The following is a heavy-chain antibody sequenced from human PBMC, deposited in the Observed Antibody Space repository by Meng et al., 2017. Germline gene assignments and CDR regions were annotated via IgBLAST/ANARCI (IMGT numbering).Heavy chain of an antibody. CDR1: GFNFSSYA. CDR3: AKALWGDIVGVVAAVDY. CDR2: ISGSVGST. V-gene: IGHV3-23*01. D-gene: IGHD2-15*01. Sequence: GESLKISCAASGFNFSSYAMRWVRQGQGKGLEWVSAISGSVGSTNYADAVKGRFTISRHNSKNTLYLQMNSLGAEYTPVYYCAKALWGDIVGVVAAVDYWGQGTLVTVSS. J-gene: IGHJ4*02.